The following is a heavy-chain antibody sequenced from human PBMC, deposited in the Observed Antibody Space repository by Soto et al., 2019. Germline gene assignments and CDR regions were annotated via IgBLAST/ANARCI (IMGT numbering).Heavy chain of an antibody. CDR2: ISTYNGNT. D-gene: IGHD3-3*01. CDR1: GYTSTSYG. V-gene: IGHV1-18*01. Sequence: ASMKVSITASGYTSTSYGISWMRRAPGQGLEWLGCISTYNGNTKYAKKIQGRVTMTTDTSTSTAYMVLRSLRCEDTAGYYWAGDLGVVLIDYWGQ. J-gene: IGHJ4*01. CDR3: AGDLGVVLIDY.